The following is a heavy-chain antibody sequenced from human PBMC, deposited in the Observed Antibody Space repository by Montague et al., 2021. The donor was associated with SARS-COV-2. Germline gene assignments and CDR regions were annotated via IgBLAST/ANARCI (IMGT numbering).Heavy chain of an antibody. CDR2: IYSNGDK. D-gene: IGHD3-9*01. J-gene: IGHJ4*02. CDR1: GFSLSTPSVG. Sequence: VKPTQTLTLTCTFSGFSLSTPSVGVAWIRQPPGKALEWLAVIYSNGDKRYSPSLQRRLTITKDTSRNQVVVSSTNVDPLDTATYYCAHLIRYYDIFTGIPFDDWGQGTQVTVSS. V-gene: IGHV2-5*01. CDR3: AHLIRYYDIFTGIPFDD.